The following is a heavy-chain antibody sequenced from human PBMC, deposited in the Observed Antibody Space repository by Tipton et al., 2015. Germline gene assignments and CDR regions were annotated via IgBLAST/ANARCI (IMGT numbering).Heavy chain of an antibody. CDR2: VWFDGTNK. CDR3: ARRRQRSYFDY. V-gene: IGHV3-33*08. Sequence: SLRLSCAASGFSFSSYGLHWVRQAPGKGLEWVAVVWFDGTNKFYADSVKGRFTISRDNAKHSLYLQMNSLRAEDTAVYYCARRRQRSYFDYWGQGTLVTVSS. CDR1: GFSFSSYG. D-gene: IGHD2-15*01. J-gene: IGHJ4*02.